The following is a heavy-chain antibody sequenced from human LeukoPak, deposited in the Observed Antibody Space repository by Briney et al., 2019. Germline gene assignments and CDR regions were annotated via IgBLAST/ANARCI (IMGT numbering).Heavy chain of an antibody. CDR1: GFTFSDYY. Sequence: GGSLRLSCAASGFTFSDYYMSWIRQAPGKGLEWVANIRNDGLTQYYLDSVKGRFTISRDNAKDSLSLQMNSLRAEDTAVYFCARHGDYCFDLWGQGTLVTVSS. D-gene: IGHD4-17*01. V-gene: IGHV3-7*01. CDR3: ARHGDYCFDL. J-gene: IGHJ4*02. CDR2: IRNDGLTQ.